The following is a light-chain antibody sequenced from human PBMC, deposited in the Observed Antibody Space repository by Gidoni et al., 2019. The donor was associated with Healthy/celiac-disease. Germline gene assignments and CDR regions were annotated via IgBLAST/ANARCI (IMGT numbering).Light chain of an antibody. V-gene: IGKV1-33*01. Sequence: SSLSASVGDRVTITCQASQDISNYLNWYQQKPGKAPKLLIYDASNLETGVPSRFSGSGSGTDFTFTISSLQPEDIATYYGQQYDNLLTFGPGTKVDIK. CDR3: QQYDNLLT. CDR1: QDISNY. J-gene: IGKJ3*01. CDR2: DAS.